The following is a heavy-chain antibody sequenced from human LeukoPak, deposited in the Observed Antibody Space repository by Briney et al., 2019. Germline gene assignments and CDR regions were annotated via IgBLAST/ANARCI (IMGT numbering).Heavy chain of an antibody. J-gene: IGHJ4*02. CDR1: GFTFSNYW. V-gene: IGHV3-74*01. Sequence: GGSLRLSCAASGFTFSNYWMHWVRQVPGKGLVWVSRTNPGGSNTAYADSVKGRFTISRDNARNTLYLQMDSLRAEDTAVYYCARSNQADDYWGQGTLVTVSS. D-gene: IGHD1-14*01. CDR2: TNPGGSNT. CDR3: ARSNQADDY.